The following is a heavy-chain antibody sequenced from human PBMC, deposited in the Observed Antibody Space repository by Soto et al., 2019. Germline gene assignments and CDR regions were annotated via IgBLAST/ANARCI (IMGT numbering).Heavy chain of an antibody. Sequence: ASVKVSGKASGYTFTSYGISWVRQAPGQGIERMGWIGAYTGNTNYAQNLQGRVTMTTDTSTSTVYMELSSLRSEDTAVYYCARASPNYYGSGSYYNVDTPHDAFDIWGQGTMVTVSS. J-gene: IGHJ3*02. CDR3: ARASPNYYGSGSYYNVDTPHDAFDI. D-gene: IGHD3-10*01. CDR1: GYTFTSYG. CDR2: IGAYTGNT. V-gene: IGHV1-18*01.